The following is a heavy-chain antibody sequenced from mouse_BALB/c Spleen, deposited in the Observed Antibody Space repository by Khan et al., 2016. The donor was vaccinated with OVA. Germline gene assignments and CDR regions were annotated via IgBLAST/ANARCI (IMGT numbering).Heavy chain of an antibody. CDR1: GFSLTSYG. J-gene: IGHJ4*01. CDR3: ARTYFSYGNYEDYYSMDY. V-gene: IGHV2-2*02. Sequence: QVRLQQSGPGLVQPSQSLSITCTVSGFSLTSYGVPWVRQSPGKGLEWLGVIWSGGSTDYNSAFISSLTISKDNSMSQVFFNMNSLQAIDTAIYYCARTYFSYGNYEDYYSMDYWGQGTTVTVAS. D-gene: IGHD2-1*01. CDR2: IWSGGST.